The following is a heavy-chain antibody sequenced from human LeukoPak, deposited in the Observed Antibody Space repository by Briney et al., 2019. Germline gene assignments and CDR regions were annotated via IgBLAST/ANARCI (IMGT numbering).Heavy chain of an antibody. CDR2: ISSSGSTI. CDR1: GFTFSSYE. Sequence: PGGSLRLSCAASGFTFSSYEMNWVGQAPGKGLEWVSYISSSGSTIDYADSVKGRFTISRDNARNTLYLQMNGLRAEDAAVYYCAGHHQAYSRTYWGQGTLVTVSS. V-gene: IGHV3-48*03. D-gene: IGHD6-13*01. J-gene: IGHJ4*02. CDR3: AGHHQAYSRTY.